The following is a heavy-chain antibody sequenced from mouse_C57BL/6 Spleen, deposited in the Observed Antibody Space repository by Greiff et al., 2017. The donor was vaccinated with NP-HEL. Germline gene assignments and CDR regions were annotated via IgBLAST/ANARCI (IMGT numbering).Heavy chain of an antibody. Sequence: VQLQQSGAELVKPGASVKLSCTASGFNIKDYYMHWVKQRTEQGLEWIGRIDPEDGETKYAPKFQGKATITADTSSNTAYLQLSSLTSEDTAVYYCARCDYEYYFDYWGQGTTLTVSS. V-gene: IGHV14-2*01. CDR1: GFNIKDYY. CDR3: ARCDYEYYFDY. D-gene: IGHD2-4*01. CDR2: IDPEDGET. J-gene: IGHJ2*01.